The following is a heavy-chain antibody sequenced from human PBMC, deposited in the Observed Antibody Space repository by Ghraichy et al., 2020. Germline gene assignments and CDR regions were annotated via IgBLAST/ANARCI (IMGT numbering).Heavy chain of an antibody. CDR3: ARGTTTVDY. J-gene: IGHJ4*02. CDR2: INQNGNEK. D-gene: IGHD4-17*01. CDR1: GFTFSTYW. V-gene: IGHV3-7*04. Sequence: GGSLRLSCAASGFTFSTYWMNWVRQAPGKGLEWVANINQNGNEKYYVDSVKGRFTISRDNAKNSLYLQINSLRAEDTAVYYCARGTTTVDYGCQGTLVTVSS.